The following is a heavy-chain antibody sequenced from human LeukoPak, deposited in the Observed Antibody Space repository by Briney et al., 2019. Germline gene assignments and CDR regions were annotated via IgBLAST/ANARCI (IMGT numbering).Heavy chain of an antibody. CDR2: ISGSGGTT. J-gene: IGHJ6*02. D-gene: IGHD2-15*01. CDR3: AKVLPGWYYYGMDV. V-gene: IGHV3-23*01. Sequence: GGSLRLSGAASGFTFSSYAMSWVRQAPGKGLEWVSVISGSGGTTYYADSVKGRFTISRDNSKNTLHLQMNSLRAEDTAVYYCAKVLPGWYYYGMDVWGQGTTVTVSS. CDR1: GFTFSSYA.